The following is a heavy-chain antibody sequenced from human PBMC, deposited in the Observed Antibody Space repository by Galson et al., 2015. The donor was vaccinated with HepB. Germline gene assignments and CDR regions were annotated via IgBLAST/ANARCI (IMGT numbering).Heavy chain of an antibody. D-gene: IGHD3-16*01. J-gene: IGHJ4*02. Sequence: SLRLSCAASGFSFSTNNMHWVRQAPVKGLEWLAIISPDGNTAFYADSVKGRFTISRDNSKSTLFLQVDSLRPEDTAVYYCARDFKWNYAHWGQGTLVTVSS. CDR3: ARDFKWNYAH. V-gene: IGHV3-30-3*01. CDR2: ISPDGNTA. CDR1: GFSFSTNN.